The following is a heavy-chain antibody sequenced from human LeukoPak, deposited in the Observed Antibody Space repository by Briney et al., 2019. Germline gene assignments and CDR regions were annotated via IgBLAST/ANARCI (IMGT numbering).Heavy chain of an antibody. V-gene: IGHV4-59*08. CDR3: ASLATITMIVVG. J-gene: IGHJ4*02. D-gene: IGHD3-22*01. CDR1: GGSISSYY. CDR2: IYYSGST. Sequence: SETLSLTCTVSGGSISSYYWSWIRQPPGEGLEWIGYIYYSGSTNYNPSLKSRVTISVDTSKNQFSLKLSSVTAADTAVYYCASLATITMIVVGWGQGTLVTVSS.